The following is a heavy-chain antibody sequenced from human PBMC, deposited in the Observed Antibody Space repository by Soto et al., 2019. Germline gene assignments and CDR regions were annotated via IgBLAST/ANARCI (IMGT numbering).Heavy chain of an antibody. V-gene: IGHV3-73*02. Sequence: EVQLVESGGGLVQPGGSLQLSCAASGFTFSGSAMHWAGQASGKGLEWVGRIRSKANSYATAYAASVKGRFTISRDDSKNTAYLQMDSLKTEDTAVYYCTRPAYSSGWVDYWGQGTLVTVSS. D-gene: IGHD6-19*01. CDR2: IRSKANSYAT. CDR3: TRPAYSSGWVDY. J-gene: IGHJ4*02. CDR1: GFTFSGSA.